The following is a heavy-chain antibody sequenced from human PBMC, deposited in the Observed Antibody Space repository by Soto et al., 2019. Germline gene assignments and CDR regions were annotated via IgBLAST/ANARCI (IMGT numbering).Heavy chain of an antibody. V-gene: IGHV4-30-4*01. J-gene: IGHJ4*02. CDR1: GGSINNYEYY. CDR2: IYYTGST. Sequence: PSETLSLTCSVSGGSINNYEYYWTWIRQPPGEGLEWIGHIYYTGSTSYNPSLKSRVTISLDTSISTAYLQWNSLKASDTATYYCVRRYSSSSLPDYWGQGTLVTVSS. CDR3: VRRYSSSSLPDY. D-gene: IGHD6-6*01.